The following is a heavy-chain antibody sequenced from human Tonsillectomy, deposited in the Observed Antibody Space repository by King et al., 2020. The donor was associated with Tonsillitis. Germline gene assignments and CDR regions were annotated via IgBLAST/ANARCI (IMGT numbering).Heavy chain of an antibody. V-gene: IGHV5-51*01. Sequence: QLVQSGAEVKKPGESLKISCKGSGYSFTAYWIGWVRQMPGKGLEWMGIIYPGDSDTRYSPSFQAQVTISADQSISTAYLQWSSPKASDTAMYYCARHLSSGWPPYWYFGLWGRGTLVTVSS. CDR1: GYSFTAYW. J-gene: IGHJ2*01. D-gene: IGHD6-19*01. CDR2: IYPGDSDT. CDR3: ARHLSSGWPPYWYFGL.